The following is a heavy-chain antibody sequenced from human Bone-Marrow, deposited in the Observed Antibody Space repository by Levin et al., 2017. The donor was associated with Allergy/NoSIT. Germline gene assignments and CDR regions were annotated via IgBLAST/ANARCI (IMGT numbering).Heavy chain of an antibody. J-gene: IGHJ4*02. CDR1: GFSLSTSGMC. CDR2: IDWDDDK. Sequence: QTLSLTCTFSGFSLSTSGMCVSWIRQPPGKALEWLARIDWDDDKYYSTSLKTRLTISKDTSKNQVVLTMTNMDPVDTATYYCARTLLHYYGSGSYYRDYWGQGTLVTVSS. V-gene: IGHV2-70*11. CDR3: ARTLLHYYGSGSYYRDY. D-gene: IGHD3-10*01.